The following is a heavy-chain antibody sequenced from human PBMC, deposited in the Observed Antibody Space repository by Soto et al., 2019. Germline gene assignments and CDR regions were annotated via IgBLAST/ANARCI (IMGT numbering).Heavy chain of an antibody. D-gene: IGHD2-2*02. V-gene: IGHV1-69*06. Sequence: ASVKVSCKASGGTFSSYAISWVRQAPGQGLEWMGGIIPIFGTANYAQKFQGRVTITADKSTSTAYMELSSLRSEDTAVYYCARGVVPAAIGNYYYGMDVWGQGTTVTVSS. CDR1: GGTFSSYA. J-gene: IGHJ6*02. CDR2: IIPIFGTA. CDR3: ARGVVPAAIGNYYYGMDV.